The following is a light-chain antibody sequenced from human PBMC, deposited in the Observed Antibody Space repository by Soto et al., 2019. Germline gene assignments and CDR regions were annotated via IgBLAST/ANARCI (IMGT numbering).Light chain of an antibody. CDR3: QQYNNWPPVT. Sequence: EIVMTQSPATLSVSPGERATLSCRASQSVSSNLAWYQQKPGQAPRLLIYGATTKATGIPARFSGSGSGTEFTRNIGSLQSEDFAVYYWQQYNNWPPVTFGGGTKVEIK. J-gene: IGKJ4*01. CDR1: QSVSSN. CDR2: GAT. V-gene: IGKV3-15*01.